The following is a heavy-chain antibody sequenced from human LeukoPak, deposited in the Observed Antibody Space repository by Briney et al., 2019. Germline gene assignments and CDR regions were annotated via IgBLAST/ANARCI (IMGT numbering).Heavy chain of an antibody. CDR1: GFTFSSYG. D-gene: IGHD2-2*01. CDR3: AKDGRPKRGCSSTSCLNYLDY. CDR2: IRYDGSNK. J-gene: IGHJ4*02. V-gene: IGHV3-30*02. Sequence: GGSLRLSCAASGFTFSSYGMHWVRQAPGKGLEWVAFIRYDGSNKYYADSVKGRFTISRDNSKNTLYQQMNSLRAEDTAVYYCAKDGRPKRGCSSTSCLNYLDYWGQGTLVTVSS.